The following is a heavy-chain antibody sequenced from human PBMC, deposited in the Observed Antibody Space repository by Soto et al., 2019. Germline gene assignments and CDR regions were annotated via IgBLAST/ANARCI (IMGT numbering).Heavy chain of an antibody. Sequence: QVQLQESGPGLVKPSGTLSLTCAVSGGSISSSNWWSWVRQPPGKGLEWIGEIYHSGSTNYNPSLXXXVXLSVDKSKNQFSLKLSSVTAADTAVYYCARFNSGNYYDALDIWGQGTMVTVSS. D-gene: IGHD1-26*01. V-gene: IGHV4-4*02. CDR3: ARFNSGNYYDALDI. CDR2: IYHSGST. J-gene: IGHJ3*02. CDR1: GGSISSSNW.